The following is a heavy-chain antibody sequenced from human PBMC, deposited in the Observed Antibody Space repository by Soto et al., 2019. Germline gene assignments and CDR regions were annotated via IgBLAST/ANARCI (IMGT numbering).Heavy chain of an antibody. CDR3: ARGWGYDSNDYYYAY. CDR2: IIPIIGTA. CDR1: GGTFSRHA. Sequence: QVQLVQSGAEVRKPGSSVKVSCKASGGTFSRHAISWVRQAPEQGLEWMGGIIPIIGTANHAQKFQGRVTIIADESTSTVYMELSSLRSEDTAMYYCARGWGYDSNDYYYAYWGQGTLVIVSS. D-gene: IGHD3-22*01. V-gene: IGHV1-69*01. J-gene: IGHJ4*02.